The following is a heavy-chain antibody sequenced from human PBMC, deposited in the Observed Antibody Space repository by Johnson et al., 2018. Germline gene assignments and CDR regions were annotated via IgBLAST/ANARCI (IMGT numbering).Heavy chain of an antibody. J-gene: IGHJ3*02. D-gene: IGHD3-3*01. CDR3: ARVREPIVGVVNACDI. CDR2: ISSTSSTI. V-gene: IGHV3-48*01. Sequence: VQLVQSGGGLVQPGGSLRLSCAASGFTFSSYNMNWVRQAPGKGLEWVSFISSTSSTIYDADSVKGRFTISRDNAKTSLYLQMNSLRAEDTAGYYCARVREPIVGVVNACDIWGQGTMFPVSS. CDR1: GFTFSSYN.